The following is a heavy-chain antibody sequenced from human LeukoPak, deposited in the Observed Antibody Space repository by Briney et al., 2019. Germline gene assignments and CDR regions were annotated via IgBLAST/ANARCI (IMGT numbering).Heavy chain of an antibody. CDR3: ARAKLGYCTNGVCYSTWFDP. CDR2: ISAYNGNT. Sequence: VASVKVSCTASGYTFTTYGISWVRQAPGQGLEWMGWISAYNGNTHYAQKLQGRVTMTTDTSTSTAYMELRSLRSDDTAVYYCARAKLGYCTNGVCYSTWFDPWGQGTLVTVSS. V-gene: IGHV1-18*01. J-gene: IGHJ5*02. D-gene: IGHD2-8*01. CDR1: GYTFTTYG.